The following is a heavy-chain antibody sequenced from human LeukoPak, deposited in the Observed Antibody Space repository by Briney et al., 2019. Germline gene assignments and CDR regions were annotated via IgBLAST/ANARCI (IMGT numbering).Heavy chain of an antibody. CDR1: GFLFNDYS. J-gene: IGHJ4*02. Sequence: GGSLRLSCSVSGFLFNDYSMNWVCQAPGQGLGWISYIGIDSGNPHYADSVRGRFVISADRATNSVYLHMTRLRVDDTAVYYCARDFRFAFDNWGQGTLVTVSS. CDR2: IGIDSGNP. V-gene: IGHV3-48*01. CDR3: ARDFRFAFDN. D-gene: IGHD3-10*01.